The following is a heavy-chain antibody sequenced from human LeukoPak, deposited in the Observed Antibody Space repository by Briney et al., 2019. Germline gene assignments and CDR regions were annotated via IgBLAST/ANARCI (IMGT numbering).Heavy chain of an antibody. CDR3: ARGIESYGDYGY. V-gene: IGHV4-59*01. CDR2: MYNSGST. J-gene: IGHJ4*02. Sequence: SETLSLTCTVSGGSISGSYSSWIRQPPGKGLEWIAYMYNSGSTNYNPSLKSRVTISIDTSKNQFSLKLSSLTAADTAIYYCARGIESYGDYGYWGQGSLVTVSS. CDR1: GGSISGSY. D-gene: IGHD4-17*01.